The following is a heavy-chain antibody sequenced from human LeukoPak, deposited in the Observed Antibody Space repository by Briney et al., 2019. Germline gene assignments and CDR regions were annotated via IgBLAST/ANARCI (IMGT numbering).Heavy chain of an antibody. J-gene: IGHJ4*02. CDR2: INAGNGNT. CDR1: EYTFTVYA. V-gene: IGHV1-3*01. CDR3: ARGRWSATTATYYLDF. D-gene: IGHD5-24*01. Sequence: ASVKVSCKASEYTFTVYAINWVRQAPGQRLEWMGWINAGNGNTKYSQKFQGRVTITRDTSASTAYMELSSLTSEDTAVYYCARGRWSATTATYYLDFWGQGTLVTVSS.